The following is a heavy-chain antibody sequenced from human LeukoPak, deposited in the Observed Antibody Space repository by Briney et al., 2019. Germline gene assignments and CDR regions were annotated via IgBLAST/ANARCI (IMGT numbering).Heavy chain of an antibody. J-gene: IGHJ5*02. V-gene: IGHV3-21*01. CDR3: ARDPDHSSA. Sequence: GGSLRLSCAASGFTFSTYTMNWVRQAPGKGLEWVSFISSSSTYIYYADSVKGRFTISRDNAKNSLYLQMNSLRAEDTAVYYCARDPDHSSAWGQGTLVTVSS. CDR2: ISSSSTYI. CDR1: GFTFSTYT. D-gene: IGHD6-19*01.